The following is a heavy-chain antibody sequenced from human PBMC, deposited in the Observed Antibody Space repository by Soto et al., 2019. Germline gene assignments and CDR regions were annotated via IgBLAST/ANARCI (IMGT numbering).Heavy chain of an antibody. V-gene: IGHV3-33*01. J-gene: IGHJ4*02. CDR3: ARDLMVYAIGYYFDY. CDR2: IWYDGSNK. Sequence: QVQLVESGGGVVQPGRFLRLSCAASGFTFSSYGMHWVRQAPGKGLEWVAVIWYDGSNKYYADSVKGRFTISRDNSKNTLYLQMNSLRAEDTAVYYCARDLMVYAIGYYFDYWGQGTLVTVSS. CDR1: GFTFSSYG. D-gene: IGHD2-8*01.